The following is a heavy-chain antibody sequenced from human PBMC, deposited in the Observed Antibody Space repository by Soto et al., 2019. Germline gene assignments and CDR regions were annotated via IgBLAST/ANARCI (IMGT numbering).Heavy chain of an antibody. Sequence: SETLSLTCRVSGGSVGTGAYYWSWIRQPPGKGLEWIGYTLYSGSPNYNPSLQSPQSRVTISVDTSRNQFSLRLTSVTAADTALYYCARHDYYHRTFDIWAKGHWSPSPQ. D-gene: IGHD3-9*01. V-gene: IGHV4-61*08. CDR3: ARHDYYHRTFDI. J-gene: IGHJ3*02. CDR1: GGSVGTGAYY. CDR2: TLYSGSP.